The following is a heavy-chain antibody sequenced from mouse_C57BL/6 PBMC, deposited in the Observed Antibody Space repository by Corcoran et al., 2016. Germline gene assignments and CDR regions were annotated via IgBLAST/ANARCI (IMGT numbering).Heavy chain of an antibody. CDR3: APLEEFAY. V-gene: IGHV14-3*01. Sequence: EVQLQQFVAELVRPGASGKLACTASGFNIKITYMHWVKQRPEQGLGWIGRIDPANGNTKYAPKFQGKATITADTSYNTAYLQLSSRTSEDTAIYYCAPLEEFAYWGQGTLVTVSA. CDR2: IDPANGNT. J-gene: IGHJ3*01. CDR1: GFNIKITY.